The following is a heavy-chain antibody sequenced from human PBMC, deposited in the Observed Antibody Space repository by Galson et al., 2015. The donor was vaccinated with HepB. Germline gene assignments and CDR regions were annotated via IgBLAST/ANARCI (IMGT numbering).Heavy chain of an antibody. D-gene: IGHD1-26*01. CDR1: GFTFSNAW. V-gene: IGHV3-15*01. Sequence: SLRLSCAASGFTFSNAWLSWVRQAPGKGLEWVGRIKSKTDGGTTDYAAPVKGRFTISRDDSKNTLYLQMNSLKTEDTAVYYCTTEIVGATTGAFDIWGQGTMVTVSS. CDR2: IKSKTDGGTT. CDR3: TTEIVGATTGAFDI. J-gene: IGHJ3*02.